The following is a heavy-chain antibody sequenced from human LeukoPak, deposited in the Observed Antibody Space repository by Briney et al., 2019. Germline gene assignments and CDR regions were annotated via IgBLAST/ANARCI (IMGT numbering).Heavy chain of an antibody. CDR1: GYTFTGYY. V-gene: IGHV1-2*02. CDR3: ATVVIPPEGAFDI. J-gene: IGHJ3*02. CDR2: INPNSGGT. Sequence: ASVKVSCKASGYTFTGYYMHWVRQAPGQGLEWMGWINPNSGGTNYAQKSQGRVTMTRDTSISTAYMELSRLRSDDTAVYYCATVVIPPEGAFDIWGQGTMVTVSS. D-gene: IGHD3-22*01.